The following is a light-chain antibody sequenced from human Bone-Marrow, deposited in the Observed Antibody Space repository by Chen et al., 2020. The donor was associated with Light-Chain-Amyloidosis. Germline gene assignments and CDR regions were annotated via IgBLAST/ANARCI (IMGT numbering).Light chain of an antibody. CDR1: QGISKY. J-gene: IGKJ5*01. CDR3: QQYDNPWIT. V-gene: IGKV1-33*01. Sequence: DIQMTQSPSSLSASVGDTVTITCQASQGISKYLSWYQQKPGKAPKLLISDASDLEAGVPSRFSGSGSGTEFTLTINRLQPEDIATYYCQQYDNPWITFGQGTRLEIK. CDR2: DAS.